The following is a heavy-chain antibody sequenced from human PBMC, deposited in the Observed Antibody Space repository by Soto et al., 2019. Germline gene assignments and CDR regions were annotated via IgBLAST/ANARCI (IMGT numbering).Heavy chain of an antibody. CDR1: GFTVCSNY. CDR3: ARLNPYYYGSGSDDAFDI. V-gene: IGHV3-66*04. D-gene: IGHD3-10*01. CDR2: IYSGGST. Sequence: GSLRLSCAASGFTVCSNYMSWVRQAPGKGLEWVSVIYSGGSTYYADSVKGRFTISRDNSKNTLYLQMNSLRAEDTAVYYCARLNPYYYGSGSDDAFDIWGQGTMVTVSS. J-gene: IGHJ3*02.